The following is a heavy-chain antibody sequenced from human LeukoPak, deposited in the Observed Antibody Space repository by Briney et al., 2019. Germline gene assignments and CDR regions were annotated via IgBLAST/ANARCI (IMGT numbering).Heavy chain of an antibody. D-gene: IGHD4-17*01. CDR3: ASDHDYGDYASGSSFDY. V-gene: IGHV3-21*01. Sequence: GGSLRLACAASGFTFSSSDMSWVGQAPGKGLEWVSSISGSGSGGSTYYADSVKGRFTISRDNAKNSLYLQMNSLRAEDTAVYYCASDHDYGDYASGSSFDYWGQGTLVTVSS. CDR2: ISGSGSGGST. CDR1: GFTFSSSD. J-gene: IGHJ4*02.